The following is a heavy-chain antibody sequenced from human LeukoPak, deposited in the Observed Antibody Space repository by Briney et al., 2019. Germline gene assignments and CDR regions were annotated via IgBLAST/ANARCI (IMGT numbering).Heavy chain of an antibody. Sequence: SQTLSLTCTVSGGSISSGGYYWSWIRQHPGKGLEWIGYIYYSGSTYYNPSLKSRVTISVDTSKNQFSLKLSSVTAADTAVYYCARVNYYDSSGYYCQPYYFDYWGQGTLVTVSS. V-gene: IGHV4-31*03. D-gene: IGHD3-22*01. CDR1: GGSISSGGYY. CDR3: ARVNYYDSSGYYCQPYYFDY. CDR2: IYYSGST. J-gene: IGHJ4*02.